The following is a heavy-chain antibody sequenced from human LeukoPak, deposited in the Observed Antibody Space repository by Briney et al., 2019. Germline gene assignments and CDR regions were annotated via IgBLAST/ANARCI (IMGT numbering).Heavy chain of an antibody. CDR3: ARLTLGFWSGYYKYYFDY. Sequence: SETLSLTCTVSGGYISSSSYYWGWIRQPPGKGLEWIGSIYYSGSTYYNPSLKSRVTISVDTSKNQFSLKLSSVTAADTAVYYCARLTLGFWSGYYKYYFDYWGQGTLVTVSS. V-gene: IGHV4-39*01. D-gene: IGHD3-3*01. J-gene: IGHJ4*02. CDR2: IYYSGST. CDR1: GGYISSSSYY.